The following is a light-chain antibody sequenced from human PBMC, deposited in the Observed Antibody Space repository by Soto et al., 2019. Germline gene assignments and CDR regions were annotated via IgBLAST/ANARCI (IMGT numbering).Light chain of an antibody. CDR2: RVS. CDR3: QQYGNVPLT. CDR1: QSVSNRY. J-gene: IGKJ4*01. V-gene: IGKV3-20*01. Sequence: EVVLTQSPGTLSLSPGEGATLSCRASQSVSNRYFAWYQQKPGQAPRLLIYRVSSRANGIPDRFSGSGSGTDFTLTISRLEPEDFEVYYCQQYGNVPLTLAGGTKVDIK.